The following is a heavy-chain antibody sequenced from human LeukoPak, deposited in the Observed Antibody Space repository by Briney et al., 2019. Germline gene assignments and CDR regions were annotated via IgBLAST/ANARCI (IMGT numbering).Heavy chain of an antibody. V-gene: IGHV3-30-3*01. CDR3: ATTALLDCTNGVCPFDY. Sequence: PGGSLRLSCAASGFTFSSYAMHWVRQAPGKGLEWVAVISYDGSNKYYADSVKGRFTISRDNSKNTLYLQMNSLRAEDTAVYYCATTALLDCTNGVCPFDYWGQGTLVTVSS. D-gene: IGHD2-8*01. CDR1: GFTFSSYA. CDR2: ISYDGSNK. J-gene: IGHJ4*02.